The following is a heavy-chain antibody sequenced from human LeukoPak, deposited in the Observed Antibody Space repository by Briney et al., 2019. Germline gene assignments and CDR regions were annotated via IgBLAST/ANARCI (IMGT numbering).Heavy chain of an antibody. J-gene: IGHJ4*02. D-gene: IGHD4-17*01. Sequence: GGSLRLSCAASGFTFSSYAMHWVRQAPGKGLEWVAVISYDGSNKYYADSVKGRFTISRDNSKNTLYLQMNSLRAEDTAIYYCARVLWNGDYPRFDYWGQGTLVTVSS. CDR2: ISYDGSNK. V-gene: IGHV3-30*14. CDR1: GFTFSSYA. CDR3: ARVLWNGDYPRFDY.